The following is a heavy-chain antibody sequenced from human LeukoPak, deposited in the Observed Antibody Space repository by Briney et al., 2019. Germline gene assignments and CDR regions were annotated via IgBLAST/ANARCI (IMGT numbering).Heavy chain of an antibody. V-gene: IGHV3-48*04. J-gene: IGHJ4*02. CDR1: GLTFSSYT. D-gene: IGHD6-13*01. CDR3: ARDRDLYSTTWHVSDC. Sequence: GGSLRLSCVASGLTFSSYTMNWVRQAPGQGLEWVSFISSSGSTKYYADSVKGRFTISRDNARNSLYLQMTSLRVEDTAVYFCARDRDLYSTTWHVSDCWGQGTLVAVSS. CDR2: ISSSGSTK.